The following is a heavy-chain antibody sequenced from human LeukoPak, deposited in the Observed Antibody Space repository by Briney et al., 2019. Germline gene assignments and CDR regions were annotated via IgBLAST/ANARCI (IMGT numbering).Heavy chain of an antibody. CDR2: IYTSGST. CDR3: ARRGGHGGSFDY. J-gene: IGHJ4*02. V-gene: IGHV4-61*02. Sequence: PSETLSLTCTVSGGSISSGSYYWSWIRQPAGKGLEWIGRIYTSGSTNYNPSLKSRVTISVDTSKNQFSLKLGSVTAADTAVYYCARRGGHGGSFDYWGQGTLVTVSS. CDR1: GGSISSGSYY. D-gene: IGHD4-23*01.